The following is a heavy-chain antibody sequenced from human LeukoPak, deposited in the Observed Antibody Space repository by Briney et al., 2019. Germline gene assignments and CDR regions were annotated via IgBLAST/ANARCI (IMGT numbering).Heavy chain of an antibody. Sequence: ASVKVSCKASGYTFTSYDINWVRQATGQGLEWMGWMNPNSGNTGYAQKFQGRVTMTRNTSISTAYMELSSLRSEDTAVYYCAREGRVSGSNLRNWFDPWGQGTLVTVSS. V-gene: IGHV1-8*01. CDR1: GYTFTSYD. CDR2: MNPNSGNT. D-gene: IGHD1-26*01. J-gene: IGHJ5*02. CDR3: AREGRVSGSNLRNWFDP.